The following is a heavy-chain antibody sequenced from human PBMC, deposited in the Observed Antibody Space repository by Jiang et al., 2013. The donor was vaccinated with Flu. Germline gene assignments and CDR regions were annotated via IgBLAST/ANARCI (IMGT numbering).Heavy chain of an antibody. Sequence: VQLLESGGGVVQPGRSLRLSCAASGSTFRNYAMHWVRQAPGKGLEWVAVISYDGSNKYYADSMRGRFTISRDNSKNTLYLQMNSLRAEDTAVYYCARDTLPISPRLIWFGGGIDYWGQGTLVTVSS. CDR2: ISYDGSNK. D-gene: IGHD3-10*01. J-gene: IGHJ4*02. V-gene: IGHV3-30-3*01. CDR3: ARDTLPISPRLIWFGGGIDY. CDR1: GSTFRNYA.